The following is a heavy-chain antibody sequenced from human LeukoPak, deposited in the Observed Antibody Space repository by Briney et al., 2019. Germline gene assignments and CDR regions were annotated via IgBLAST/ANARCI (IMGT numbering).Heavy chain of an antibody. V-gene: IGHV3-23*01. Sequence: PGGSLRLSCAASGFTFSSYAMSWVRQAPGKGLEWVSAISGSGGSTYYADSVKGRFTISRDNSKNTLYLQMNSLRAEDTAVYYCAKSLYSRSRSSGDYWGQGTLVTVSS. CDR2: ISGSGGST. D-gene: IGHD6-13*01. J-gene: IGHJ4*02. CDR3: AKSLYSRSRSSGDY. CDR1: GFTFSSYA.